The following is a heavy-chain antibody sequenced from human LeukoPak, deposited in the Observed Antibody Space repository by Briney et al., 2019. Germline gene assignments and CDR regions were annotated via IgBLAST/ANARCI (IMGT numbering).Heavy chain of an antibody. CDR2: ISGSGGST. CDR1: GFTFSSYA. J-gene: IGHJ4*02. Sequence: GGSLRLSCAASGFTFSSYAMSWVGQAPGKGLEWVSAISGSGGSTYYADSVKGRFTISRDNSKNTLYLQMNSLRAEDTAVYYCAQSVQPYSSGWYYFDYWGQGTLVTVSS. V-gene: IGHV3-23*01. D-gene: IGHD6-19*01. CDR3: AQSVQPYSSGWYYFDY.